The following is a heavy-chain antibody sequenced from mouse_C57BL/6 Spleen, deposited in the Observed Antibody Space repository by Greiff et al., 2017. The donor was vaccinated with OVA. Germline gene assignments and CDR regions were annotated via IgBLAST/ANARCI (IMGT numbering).Heavy chain of an antibody. J-gene: IGHJ2*01. CDR1: GFTFSSYA. CDR2: ISSGGDYI. D-gene: IGHD2-5*01. CDR3: TRVASIVRGFDY. Sequence: EVKLVESGEGLVKPGGSLKLSCAASGFTFSSYAMSWVRQTPEKRLEWVAYISSGGDYIYYADTVKGRFTISRDNARNTLYLQMSSLKSEDTAMDYCTRVASIVRGFDYWGQGTTLTVSS. V-gene: IGHV5-9-1*02.